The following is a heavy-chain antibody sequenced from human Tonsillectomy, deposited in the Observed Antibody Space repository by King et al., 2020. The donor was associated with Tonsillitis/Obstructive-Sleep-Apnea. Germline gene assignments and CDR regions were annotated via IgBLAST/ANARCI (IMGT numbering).Heavy chain of an antibody. Sequence: QLVQSGAEVKKPGESLKISCKGSGYSLTNYWIGWVRQMSGKGLEWMGIIYPGDSDTKYSPSFQGHVTISADKSISTAYLQWSSLTASDTAKYYCARLSGSGVRYDFWSGYFDYWGQGTLVTVSS. D-gene: IGHD3-3*01. J-gene: IGHJ4*02. CDR2: IYPGDSDT. CDR3: ARLSGSGVRYDFWSGYFDY. V-gene: IGHV5-51*03. CDR1: GYSLTNYW.